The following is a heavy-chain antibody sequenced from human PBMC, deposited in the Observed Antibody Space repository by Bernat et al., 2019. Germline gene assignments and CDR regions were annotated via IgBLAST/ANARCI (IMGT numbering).Heavy chain of an antibody. J-gene: IGHJ4*02. Sequence: EEQLVESGGGLVQPGGSLRLSCAGSGFTFRDYWMTWVRQAPGKGLERVASIREDGSEKSYVDSVRGRFAISRDNAKDSLYLQMNDLRAEDTALYYFVNLITWDYWGQAPLANVSA. D-gene: IGHD1-20*01. V-gene: IGHV3-7*03. CDR2: IREDGSEK. CDR3: VNLITWDY. CDR1: GFTFRDYW.